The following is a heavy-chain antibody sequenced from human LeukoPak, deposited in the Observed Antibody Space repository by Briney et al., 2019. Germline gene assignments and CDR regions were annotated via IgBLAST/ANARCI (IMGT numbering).Heavy chain of an antibody. CDR2: INPNSGGI. CDR1: GYTFTGYY. D-gene: IGHD4-17*01. J-gene: IGHJ4*02. CDR3: ARGVGTYGDYDRTWY. V-gene: IGHV1-2*02. Sequence: ASVKVSCKASGYTFTGYYMHWVRQAPGQGLEWMGWINPNSGGINYAQKFQGRVTMTRDTSINTAYMELSRLRSDDTAVYYCARGVGTYGDYDRTWYWGQGTLVTVSS.